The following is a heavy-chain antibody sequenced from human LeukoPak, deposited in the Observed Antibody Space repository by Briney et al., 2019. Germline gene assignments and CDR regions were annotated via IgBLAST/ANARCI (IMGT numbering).Heavy chain of an antibody. J-gene: IGHJ4*02. CDR3: AHTRLWTTRDFDF. V-gene: IGHV2-5*02. D-gene: IGHD1-1*01. CDR1: GFSLSSTGVG. CDR2: TYWDDNK. Sequence: SGPTLVKPTQTLTLTCSFSGFSLSSTGVGVGWIRQPPGKALEWLALTYWDDNKYYRPSLRSRLTITKDTSKTQVVLTMTDMDPMDTATYYCAHTRLWTTRDFDFWGQGTLVTVSS.